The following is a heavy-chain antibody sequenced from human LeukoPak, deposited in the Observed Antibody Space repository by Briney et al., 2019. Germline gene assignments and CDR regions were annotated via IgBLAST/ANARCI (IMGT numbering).Heavy chain of an antibody. D-gene: IGHD3-16*02. V-gene: IGHV3-9*01. CDR3: AKVGQAYYDYVWGSYRYPHYYYYYMDV. CDR1: GFTFDDYA. J-gene: IGHJ6*03. CDR2: ISWNSGSI. Sequence: GRSLRLSCAASGFTFDDYAMHWVRQAPGKGLEWVSGISWNSGSIDYADSVKGRFTISRDNSKNTLYLQMNSLRAEDTAVYYCAKVGQAYYDYVWGSYRYPHYYYYYMDVWGKGTTVTVSS.